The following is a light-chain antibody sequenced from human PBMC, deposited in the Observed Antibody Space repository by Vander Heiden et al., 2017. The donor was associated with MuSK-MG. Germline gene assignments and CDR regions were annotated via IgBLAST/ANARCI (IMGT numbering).Light chain of an antibody. CDR2: GNS. CDR1: GSNVGAGYD. V-gene: IGLV1-40*01. CDR3: QSYDSSLSGSV. Sequence: QSVLTQPPSVSGAPGQRVTIPCTGSGSNVGAGYDVHWYQQLPVTAPKLLSYGNSNRPSGVPDRFSGSKSGTSASLAITGLQAEDEADYYCQSYDSSLSGSVFGGGTKLTVL. J-gene: IGLJ2*01.